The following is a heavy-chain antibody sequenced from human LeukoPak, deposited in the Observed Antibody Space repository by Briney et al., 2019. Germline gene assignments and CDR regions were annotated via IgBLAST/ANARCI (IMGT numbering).Heavy chain of an antibody. CDR2: INHSGST. CDR3: ARVPKLLNHNWFDP. V-gene: IGHV4-34*01. J-gene: IGHJ5*02. CDR1: GGSFSGYY. Sequence: PSETLSPTCAVYGGSFSGYYWSWIRQPPGKGLEWIGEINHSGSTNYNPSLKSRVTISVDTSRNQFSLKLSSVTAADTAVYYCARVPKLLNHNWFDPWGQGTLVTVSS. D-gene: IGHD1-14*01.